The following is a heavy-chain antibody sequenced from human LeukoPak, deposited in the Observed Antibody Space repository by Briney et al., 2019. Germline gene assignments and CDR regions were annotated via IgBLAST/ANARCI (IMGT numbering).Heavy chain of an antibody. Sequence: SGTLSLTCAVSGGSISSSNWWSWVRQPPGKGLEWIGEIYHSGSTNYNPSLKSRVTISVDTSKNQFSLKLSSVTAADTAAYYCARSVGGYCSGGSCLDAFDIWGQGTMVTVSS. J-gene: IGHJ3*02. CDR1: GGSISSSNW. D-gene: IGHD2-15*01. CDR2: IYHSGST. V-gene: IGHV4-4*02. CDR3: ARSVGGYCSGGSCLDAFDI.